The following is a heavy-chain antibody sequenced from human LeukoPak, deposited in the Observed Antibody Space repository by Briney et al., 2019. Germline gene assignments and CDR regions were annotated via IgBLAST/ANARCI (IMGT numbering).Heavy chain of an antibody. CDR1: GGSISSGDYY. J-gene: IGHJ4*02. D-gene: IGHD3-16*02. V-gene: IGHV4-30-4*01. CDR3: ARVPRYTLGFDY. Sequence: SQTLSLTCTVSGGSISSGDYYWSLIRQPPGKGLEWIGYIYYSGSTYYNPSLKSRVTISVDTSKNQFSLKLSSVTAADTAVYYCARVPRYTLGFDYWGQGTLVTVSS. CDR2: IYYSGST.